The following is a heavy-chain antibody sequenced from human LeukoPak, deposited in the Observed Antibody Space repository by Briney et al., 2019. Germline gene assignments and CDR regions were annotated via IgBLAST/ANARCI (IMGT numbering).Heavy chain of an antibody. Sequence: PGRSLRLSCATSGFTVSRSYINWVRQAPGQGLEWVSYISSSVSTIYYADSVKGRFTISRDNAKNSLYLQMNSLRAEDTAVYYCARVRLVMDVWGKGTTVTISS. V-gene: IGHV3-48*03. CDR2: ISSSVSTI. CDR1: GFTVSRSY. D-gene: IGHD6-6*01. CDR3: ARVRLVMDV. J-gene: IGHJ6*03.